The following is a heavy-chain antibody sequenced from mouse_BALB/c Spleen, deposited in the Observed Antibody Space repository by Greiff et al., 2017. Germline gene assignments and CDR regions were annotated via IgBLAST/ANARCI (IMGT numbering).Heavy chain of an antibody. CDR1: GYTFTDYA. D-gene: IGHD2-4*01. J-gene: IGHJ2*01. Sequence: QVQLQQSGAELVRPGVSVKISCKGSGYTFTDYAMHWVKQSHAKSLEWIGVISTYYGDASYNQKFKGKATMTVNKSSSTAYMELGRLTSEDSAIYYCAREATMITTGFDYWGQGTTLTVSS. V-gene: IGHV1S137*01. CDR2: ISTYYGDA. CDR3: AREATMITTGFDY.